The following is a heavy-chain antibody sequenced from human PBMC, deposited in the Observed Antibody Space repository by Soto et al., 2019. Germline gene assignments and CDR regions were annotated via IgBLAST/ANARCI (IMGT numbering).Heavy chain of an antibody. D-gene: IGHD2-8*01. V-gene: IGHV4-39*01. CDR3: ARSHYTYGLLIDY. CDR1: GDSITTNGYY. Sequence: PSEPLSLTCSVSGDSITTNGYYWGWIRQPPGKGLQWIGNVYWTGSTFSHPSLTSRVFISVDTSKNEFSLRLTSVTAADTAVYYCARSHYTYGLLIDYWGPGTLVTISS. J-gene: IGHJ4*02. CDR2: VYWTGST.